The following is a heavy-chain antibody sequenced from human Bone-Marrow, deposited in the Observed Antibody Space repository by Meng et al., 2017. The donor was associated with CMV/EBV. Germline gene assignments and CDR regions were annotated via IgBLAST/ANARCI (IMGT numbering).Heavy chain of an antibody. CDR2: ISSSSSYI. Sequence: GGSLRLSCAASGFTFSSYSMNWVRQAPGKGLEWVSSISSSSSYIYYADSVKGRFTISRDNAKNSLYLQMNSLRAEDTAVYYCARDADIVVVPAYFDYCGQGTLVTVSS. J-gene: IGHJ4*02. D-gene: IGHD2-2*01. CDR3: ARDADIVVVPAYFDY. V-gene: IGHV3-21*01. CDR1: GFTFSSYS.